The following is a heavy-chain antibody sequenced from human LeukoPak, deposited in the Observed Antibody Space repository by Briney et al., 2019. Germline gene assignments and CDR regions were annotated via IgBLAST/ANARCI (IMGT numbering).Heavy chain of an antibody. D-gene: IGHD3-3*01. Sequence: PGGSLRLSCAASGFTFSSYSMNWVRQAPGKGLEWVSSISSSSSYIYYADSVKGRFTISRDNAKNSLYLQMNSLRAEDTAVYYCARDRGFLEWLLRYYFDYWGQGTLVTVSS. CDR1: GFTFSSYS. CDR2: ISSSSSYI. CDR3: ARDRGFLEWLLRYYFDY. J-gene: IGHJ4*02. V-gene: IGHV3-21*01.